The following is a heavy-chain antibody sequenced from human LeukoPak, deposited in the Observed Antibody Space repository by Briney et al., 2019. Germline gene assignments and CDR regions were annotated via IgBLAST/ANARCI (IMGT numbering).Heavy chain of an antibody. Sequence: GASVKVSCKVSGYTFTVTGYYIHWVRRAPGQGLEWMVWINPNSGGTNYAQRFQGRITMTRDTSISTAYMELSSLRSDDTALYYCARVPHRGTIVELPGTILDAFDIWSQGTMVTVSS. CDR3: ARVPHRGTIVELPGTILDAFDI. CDR1: GYTFTVTGYY. CDR2: INPNSGGT. V-gene: IGHV1-2*02. D-gene: IGHD1-7*01. J-gene: IGHJ3*02.